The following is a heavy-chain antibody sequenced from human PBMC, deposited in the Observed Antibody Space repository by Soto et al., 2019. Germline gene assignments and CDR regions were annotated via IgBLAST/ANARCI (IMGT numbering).Heavy chain of an antibody. D-gene: IGHD2-2*01. J-gene: IGHJ6*04. Sequence: QVQLVQSGAEVKKPGSSVKVSCKASGGTFSSYAISWVRQAPGQGLEWMGGIIPIFGTANYAQKFQGRVTITADESTSQAYMERSSLRSEDTAVYYCARIVVPAAMYYYYYGMHVRAKGTTVTVSS. CDR3: ARIVVPAAMYYYYYGMHV. V-gene: IGHV1-69*01. CDR2: IIPIFGTA. CDR1: GGTFSSYA.